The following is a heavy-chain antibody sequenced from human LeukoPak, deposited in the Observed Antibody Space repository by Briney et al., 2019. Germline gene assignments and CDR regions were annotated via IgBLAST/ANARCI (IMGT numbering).Heavy chain of an antibody. CDR3: AKDDYYDSSGYWPFDY. D-gene: IGHD3-22*01. Sequence: GGSLRLSCAASGFTFSSYGMSWVRQAPGKGLEWVSAISGSGGSTYYADSVKGRFTISRDNSKNTLYLQMNSLRAEDTAVYYCAKDDYYDSSGYWPFDYWGQGTLVTVSS. CDR2: ISGSGGST. CDR1: GFTFSSYG. V-gene: IGHV3-23*01. J-gene: IGHJ4*02.